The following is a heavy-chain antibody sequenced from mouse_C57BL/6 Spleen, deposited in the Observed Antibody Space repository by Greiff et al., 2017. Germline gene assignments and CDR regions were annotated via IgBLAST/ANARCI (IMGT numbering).Heavy chain of an antibody. CDR2: SRNKANDYTT. CDR1: GFTFSDFY. CDR3: ARDDPYYGSAVDY. D-gene: IGHD1-1*01. Sequence: EVMLVESGGGLVQSGRSLRLSCATSGFTFSDFYMEWVRQAPGKGLEWIAASRNKANDYTTEYSASVKGRFIVSRDTSQSILYLQMNALRAEDTAIYYCARDDPYYGSAVDYWGQGTTLTVSS. V-gene: IGHV7-1*01. J-gene: IGHJ2*01.